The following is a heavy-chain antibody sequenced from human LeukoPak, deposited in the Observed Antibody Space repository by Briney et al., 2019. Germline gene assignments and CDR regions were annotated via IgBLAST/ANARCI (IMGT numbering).Heavy chain of an antibody. Sequence: GGSLRLSCAAPGLTFVDFTMQCGCQVPGKTLEWVSLVSWDGTAYYSDSVKGRFTISRDNGESSLYLQMDTLRTEDTAFYYCAKDLTYESSGSVIDNWGLGTLVTVSS. CDR2: VSWDGTA. CDR1: GLTFVDFT. D-gene: IGHD3-22*01. CDR3: AKDLTYESSGSVIDN. V-gene: IGHV3-43*01. J-gene: IGHJ4*02.